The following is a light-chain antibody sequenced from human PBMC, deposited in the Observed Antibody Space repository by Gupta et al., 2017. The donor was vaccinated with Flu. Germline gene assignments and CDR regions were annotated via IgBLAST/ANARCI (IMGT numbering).Light chain of an antibody. CDR1: QNVDDK. Sequence: VLTQSPDLQSVTPKEKVTLTCRASQNVDDKLHWYQQRGDQSPRLLIKFSSQTFSGVPSRFSGSGSGTLFTLTIDGLEAEDAATYYCHQTNTLPLTFGGGTKVEI. CDR2: FSS. CDR3: HQTNTLPLT. V-gene: IGKV6-21*01. J-gene: IGKJ4*01.